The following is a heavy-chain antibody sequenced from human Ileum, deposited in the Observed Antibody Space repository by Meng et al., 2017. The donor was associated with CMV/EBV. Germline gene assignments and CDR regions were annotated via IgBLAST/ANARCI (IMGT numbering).Heavy chain of an antibody. V-gene: IGHV1-2*06. J-gene: IGHJ4*02. D-gene: IGHD6-19*01. CDR1: GYTFTDYY. Sequence: GYTFTDYYVHWVRQAPGQGLEWMGRVNPNSGGTNYAQKFHGRVPMTRDTSISTAYMELRDLTSDDSAVYYCAREGLTVAVADYYFDYWGQGTLVTVSS. CDR3: AREGLTVAVADYYFDY. CDR2: VNPNSGGT.